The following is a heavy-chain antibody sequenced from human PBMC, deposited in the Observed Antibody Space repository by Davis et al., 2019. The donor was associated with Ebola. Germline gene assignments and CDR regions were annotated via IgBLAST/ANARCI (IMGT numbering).Heavy chain of an antibody. CDR1: GFTFSSYS. J-gene: IGHJ5*02. CDR3: ARDRLYSSSWYDGNWFDP. D-gene: IGHD6-13*01. CDR2: ISSSSSTI. Sequence: GESLKISCAASGFTFSSYSMNWVRQAPGKGLEWVSYISSSSSTIYYADSVKGRFTISRDNAKNSLYLQMNSLRDEDTAVYYCARDRLYSSSWYDGNWFDPWGQGTLVTVSS. V-gene: IGHV3-48*02.